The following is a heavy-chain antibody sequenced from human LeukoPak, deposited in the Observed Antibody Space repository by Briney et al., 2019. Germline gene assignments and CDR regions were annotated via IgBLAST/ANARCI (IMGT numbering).Heavy chain of an antibody. CDR2: ISGSGGST. D-gene: IGHD2-21*01. CDR3: AKATVRAIPPAEFDY. CDR1: GFTFSSYA. Sequence: PGGSLRLSCAASGFTFSSYAMSWVRQAPGRGLEWVSAISGSGGSTYYADSVKGRFTISRDNPKNTLYLQMNSLRAEDTAVYYCAKATVRAIPPAEFDYWGQGTLVTVSS. J-gene: IGHJ4*02. V-gene: IGHV3-23*01.